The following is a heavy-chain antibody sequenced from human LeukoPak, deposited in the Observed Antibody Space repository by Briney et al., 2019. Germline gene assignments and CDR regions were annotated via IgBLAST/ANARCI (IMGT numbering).Heavy chain of an antibody. CDR1: GFTFSSYG. V-gene: IGHV3-33*06. D-gene: IGHD3-10*01. CDR2: IWYDGSNK. Sequence: PGGSLRLSCAASGFTFSSYGMHWVRQAPGKGLEWVAVIWYDGSNKYYADSVKSRSTISRDNSKNTLYLQMNSLRAEDTAVYYCAKAGATMVRGPPQKNNWFDPWGQGTLVTVSS. J-gene: IGHJ5*02. CDR3: AKAGATMVRGPPQKNNWFDP.